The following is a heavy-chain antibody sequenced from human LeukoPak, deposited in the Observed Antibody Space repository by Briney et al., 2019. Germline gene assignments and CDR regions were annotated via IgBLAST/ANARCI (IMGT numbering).Heavy chain of an antibody. Sequence: SVNLSCNSTVSTGSINSSSYDWGGIGQPPGKGLEWIGSIYYSGSTYYNPSLKSRVTISVDTSKTQFSLKLSSVTAADTAVYYCAREGGDGAVPARFDPWGQGTLVTVSS. CDR1: TGSINSSSYD. V-gene: IGHV4-39*07. D-gene: IGHD5-24*01. CDR2: IYYSGST. J-gene: IGHJ5*02. CDR3: AREGGDGAVPARFDP.